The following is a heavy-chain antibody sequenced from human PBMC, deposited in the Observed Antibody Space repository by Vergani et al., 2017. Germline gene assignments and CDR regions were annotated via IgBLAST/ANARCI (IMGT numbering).Heavy chain of an antibody. CDR2: ISWNSGSI. Sequence: EVQLVESGGGLVQPGRSLRLSCAASGFTFDDYAMHWVRQAPGKGLEWVSGISWNSGSIGYADSVKGRFTISRDNAKNSLYLQMNSLRAEDTAVYYCARPKGVEGPSDAFDIWGQGRMVTVSS. D-gene: IGHD3-16*01. CDR3: ARPKGVEGPSDAFDI. V-gene: IGHV3-9*01. J-gene: IGHJ3*02. CDR1: GFTFDDYA.